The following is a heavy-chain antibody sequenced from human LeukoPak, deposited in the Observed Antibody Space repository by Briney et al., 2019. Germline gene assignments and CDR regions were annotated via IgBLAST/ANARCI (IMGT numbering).Heavy chain of an antibody. CDR3: ARFISLGA. Sequence: GGSLRLSXEASGFSFSSFWMSWVRQAPGKGLVWVANIKQDGSEENYVDSVKGRFTISRDNAKKSLYLQMNSLRVEDTAVYYCARFISLGAWGQGTLVTVSS. J-gene: IGHJ5*02. D-gene: IGHD3-10*01. CDR1: GFSFSSFW. V-gene: IGHV3-7*01. CDR2: IKQDGSEE.